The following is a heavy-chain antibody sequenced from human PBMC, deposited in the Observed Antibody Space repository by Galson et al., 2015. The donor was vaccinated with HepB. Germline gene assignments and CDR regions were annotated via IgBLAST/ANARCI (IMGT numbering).Heavy chain of an antibody. Sequence: ETLSLTCTVSGGSISSYYWSWIRQPPGKGLEWIGYIYYSGSTNYNPSLKSRVTISVDTSKNQFSLKLSSVTAADTAVYYCSFGVASWVLDYWGQGTLVTVSS. CDR2: IYYSGST. J-gene: IGHJ4*02. CDR1: GGSISSYY. D-gene: IGHD3-3*01. V-gene: IGHV4-59*08. CDR3: SFGVASWVLDY.